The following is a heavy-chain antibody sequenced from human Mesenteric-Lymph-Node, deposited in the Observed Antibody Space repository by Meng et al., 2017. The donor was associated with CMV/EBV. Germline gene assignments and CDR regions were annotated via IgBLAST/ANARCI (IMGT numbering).Heavy chain of an antibody. CDR2: IFYTGTP. CDR1: GASISSSTYY. V-gene: IGHV4-39*07. CDR3: ARDFGLAAGPYYYGMDV. Sequence: SETLSLTCTVSGASISSSTYYWAWLRQPPGKGLEWMGYIFYTGTPYFNPSLKSRVTISADTSKNQFSLKLSSVTAADTAVYYCARDFGLAAGPYYYGMDVWGQGTTVTVSS. D-gene: IGHD6-13*01. J-gene: IGHJ6*02.